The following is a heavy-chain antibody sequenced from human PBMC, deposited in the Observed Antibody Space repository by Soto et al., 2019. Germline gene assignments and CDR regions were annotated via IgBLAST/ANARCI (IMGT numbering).Heavy chain of an antibody. CDR2: IYYTGKT. J-gene: IGHJ5*02. V-gene: IGHV4-30-4*01. D-gene: IGHD2-2*01. CDR3: GRALTSHPNRLAP. Sequence: PSETLSLTCSVSGDYIHVGGYYWTWIRQRPGKGLEWMGYIYYTGKTYYNPSLESRLTMSVDRSKNQFSLRLTSVTAADTAVYFCGRALTSHPNRLAPRAQGTSVPVSS. CDR1: GDYIHVGGYY.